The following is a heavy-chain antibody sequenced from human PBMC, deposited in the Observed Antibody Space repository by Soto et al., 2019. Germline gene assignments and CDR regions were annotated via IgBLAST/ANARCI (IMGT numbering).Heavy chain of an antibody. CDR1: GFIVSSNY. D-gene: IGHD3-22*01. V-gene: IGHV3-53*01. CDR3: TREDYYGSKMHGMDV. CDR2: FYTDGSR. J-gene: IGHJ6*01. Sequence: GYLRLSFAASGFIVSSNYLSWVRQATGKGLEWVSVFYTDGSRYYADSVKGRCTMSRDTSKNTLNLQMNSLRAEDTAVYYCTREDYYGSKMHGMDVWGQGTTVTVSS.